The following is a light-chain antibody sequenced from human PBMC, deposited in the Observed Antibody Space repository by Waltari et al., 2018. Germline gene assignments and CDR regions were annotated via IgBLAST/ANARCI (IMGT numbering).Light chain of an antibody. CDR3: QQYNTWPPST. CDR1: QDISNN. CDR2: GAS. Sequence: IVMTQSPAALSVSPGGRATLSCRAIQDISNNLAWYQHKPGQPPRLLIPGASTRAAGVPARCSGSGSWTEVSLTISSLQSEDSAIYFCQQYNTWPPSTFGQGTKVEIK. V-gene: IGKV3-15*01. J-gene: IGKJ2*02.